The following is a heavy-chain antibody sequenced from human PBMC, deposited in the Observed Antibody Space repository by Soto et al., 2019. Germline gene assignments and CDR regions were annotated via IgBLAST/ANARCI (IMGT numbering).Heavy chain of an antibody. D-gene: IGHD3-10*01. CDR3: TKGRGQNSNFDY. CDR1: GFTFSSYA. Sequence: VQLLESGGGSVQPGGSLRLSCAASGFTFSSYAMHWVRRPPGKGLEWVSSISGSGVTAYYVDSVKGRFSISRDSLVNTLYLQMNSLRAEDTAVYYCTKGRGQNSNFDYWGQGTLVTVSP. CDR2: ISGSGVTA. J-gene: IGHJ4*02. V-gene: IGHV3-23*01.